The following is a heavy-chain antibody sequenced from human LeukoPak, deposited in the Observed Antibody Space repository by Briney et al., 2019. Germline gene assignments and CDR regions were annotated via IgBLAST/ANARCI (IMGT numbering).Heavy chain of an antibody. CDR3: ARGANWAADY. CDR1: GFTFSTYW. Sequence: GGSLRLSCAASGFTFSTYWMNWVRQTPGKGLQWVANIKEDGSEKNYVDSVKGRLTISRDNAKNSLYLQMNSLRGEDTAVYYCARGANWAADYWGQGTLVTVSS. D-gene: IGHD7-27*01. J-gene: IGHJ4*02. V-gene: IGHV3-7*05. CDR2: IKEDGSEK.